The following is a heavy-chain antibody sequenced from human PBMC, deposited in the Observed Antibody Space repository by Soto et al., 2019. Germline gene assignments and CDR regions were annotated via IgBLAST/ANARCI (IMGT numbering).Heavy chain of an antibody. V-gene: IGHV5-51*01. D-gene: IGHD2-15*01. Sequence: EVQLVQSGAEVKKSGESLQISCKGSGYSFTSYWIGWVRQMPGEGLELMGIIYPGDSDTKYSPSFQGQVTISADKSISTAYLQWTSLKASDTAMYYCARYCSGGSCYRPSYQFAYWGQGTLVTVSS. J-gene: IGHJ4*02. CDR3: ARYCSGGSCYRPSYQFAY. CDR2: IYPGDSDT. CDR1: GYSFTSYW.